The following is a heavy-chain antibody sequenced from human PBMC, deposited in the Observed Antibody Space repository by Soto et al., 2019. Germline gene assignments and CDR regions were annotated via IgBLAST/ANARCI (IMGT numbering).Heavy chain of an antibody. D-gene: IGHD5-18*01. CDR1: GFTFSSYD. CDR2: IGTAGDT. V-gene: IGHV3-13*01. Sequence: EVQLVESGGGLVQPGGSLRLSCAASGFTFSSYDMHWVRQATGKGLEWVSAIGTAGDTYYPGSVKGRFTISRENAKNSLYLQMNSLRAEDTAVYYCARGAFSYGFAFDIWGQGTMVTVS. CDR3: ARGAFSYGFAFDI. J-gene: IGHJ3*02.